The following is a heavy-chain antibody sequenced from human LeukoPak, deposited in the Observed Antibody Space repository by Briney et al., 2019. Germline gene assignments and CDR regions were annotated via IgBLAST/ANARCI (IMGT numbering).Heavy chain of an antibody. CDR3: ARDAAGYDP. V-gene: IGHV3-7*01. D-gene: IGHD6-13*01. J-gene: IGHJ5*02. CDR1: GFTFNTFW. CDR2: IKEDGTKK. Sequence: GGSLRLSCAASGFTFNTFWMSWVRQTPGKGLEWVANIKEDGTKKYYVDSVKGRFTISRNNAENSLYLQMNSLRAEDTAVYYCARDAAGYDPWGQGTLVTVSS.